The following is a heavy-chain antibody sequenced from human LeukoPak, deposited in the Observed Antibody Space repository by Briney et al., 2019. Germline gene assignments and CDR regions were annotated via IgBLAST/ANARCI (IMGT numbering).Heavy chain of an antibody. CDR1: GGSISSYY. V-gene: IGHV4-59*08. J-gene: IGHJ6*01. Sequence: PSETLSLTCTVSGGSISSYYWSWIRQPPGKGLEWIGYIYYSGSTNYNPSLKSRVTISVDTSKNQFSLKLSSVTAADTAVYYCARRRGWLQSGNYYYGMDVXXQGTTVTVSS. CDR3: ARRRGWLQSGNYYYGMDV. CDR2: IYYSGST. D-gene: IGHD5-24*01.